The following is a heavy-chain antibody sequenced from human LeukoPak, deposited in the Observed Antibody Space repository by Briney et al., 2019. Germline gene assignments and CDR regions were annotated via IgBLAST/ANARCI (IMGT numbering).Heavy chain of an antibody. CDR2: IIPIFGTA. CDR1: GGTFSSYA. J-gene: IGHJ1*01. V-gene: IGHV1-69*13. CDR3: ARAAGYCSSTSCYVMKYFQH. Sequence: GASVKVSCKASGGTFSSYAISWVRQAPGQGLEWMGGIIPIFGTANYAQKFQGRVTITADESTSTAYMELSSLRSEDTAVYYCARAAGYCSSTSCYVMKYFQHWGQGTLVTVSS. D-gene: IGHD2-2*01.